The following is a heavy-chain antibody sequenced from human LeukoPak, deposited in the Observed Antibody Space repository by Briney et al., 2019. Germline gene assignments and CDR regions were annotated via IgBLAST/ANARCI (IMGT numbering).Heavy chain of an antibody. Sequence: SETLSLTCAVYGGSFSGYYWSWIRQPPGKGLEWIGEINHSGSTNYNPSLKSRVIISVDTSKNQFSLKLSSVTAADTAVYYCARLIAVAAHNWFDPWGQGTLVTVSS. CDR1: GGSFSGYY. J-gene: IGHJ5*02. CDR2: INHSGST. D-gene: IGHD6-19*01. V-gene: IGHV4-34*01. CDR3: ARLIAVAAHNWFDP.